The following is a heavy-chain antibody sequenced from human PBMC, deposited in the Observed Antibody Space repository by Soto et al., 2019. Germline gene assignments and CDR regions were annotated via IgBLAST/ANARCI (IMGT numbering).Heavy chain of an antibody. V-gene: IGHV3-21*01. CDR1: GFTFSSYS. J-gene: IGHJ6*02. CDR2: ISSSSSYI. CDR3: ARDPPYEITIFGVVITYYYYGMEV. Sequence: LRRSCTASGFTFSSYSMNWVRQAPWKGLEWVSSISSSSSYIYYADSVKGRFTISRDNAKNSLYLQMNSLRAEDTAVYYCARDPPYEITIFGVVITYYYYGMEVWGQGTTVTVSS. D-gene: IGHD3-3*01.